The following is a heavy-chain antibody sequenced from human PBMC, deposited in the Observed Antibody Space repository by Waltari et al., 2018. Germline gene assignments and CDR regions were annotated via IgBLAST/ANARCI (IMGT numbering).Heavy chain of an antibody. Sequence: QVHLVESGGGLVKPGGSLSLSGVASGFVFSDYYISLIRQAPGKGLEWLSYISSSGRDKYYADSVKGRFTISRDDAKNSLYLQMNSLRVEDTAVYYCARWAAAINFDYWGQGTLVTVSS. CDR1: GFVFSDYY. J-gene: IGHJ4*02. D-gene: IGHD6-25*01. CDR2: ISSSGRDK. V-gene: IGHV3-11*04. CDR3: ARWAAAINFDY.